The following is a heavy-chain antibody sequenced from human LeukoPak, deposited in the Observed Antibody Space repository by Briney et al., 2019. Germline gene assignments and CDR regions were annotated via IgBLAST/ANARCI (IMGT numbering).Heavy chain of an antibody. D-gene: IGHD1-1*01. J-gene: IGHJ4*02. CDR1: GCTFTSYY. V-gene: IGHV1-46*01. CDR3: ARGRRERNIDY. Sequence: ASVKVSCKASGCTFTSYYMHWVRQAPGQGLEWMGIINPSGGSTSYAQKFQDRVTMTRDMSTSTVYMELSSLRSEDTAVYYCARGRRERNIDYWGQGTLVTVSS. CDR2: INPSGGST.